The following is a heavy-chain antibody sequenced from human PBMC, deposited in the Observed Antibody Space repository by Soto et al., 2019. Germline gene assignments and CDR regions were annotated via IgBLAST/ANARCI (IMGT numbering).Heavy chain of an antibody. J-gene: IGHJ5*02. CDR2: IYYSGST. CDR3: ARTILYCSSTSCYPAWFDP. V-gene: IGHV4-39*01. CDR1: GGSISSSSYY. D-gene: IGHD2-2*01. Sequence: LSLACTVSGGSISSSSYYWGWIRQPPGKGLEWIGSIYYSGSTYYNPSLKSRVTISVDTSKNQFSLKLSSVTAADTAVYYCARTILYCSSTSCYPAWFDPWGQGTLVTVSS.